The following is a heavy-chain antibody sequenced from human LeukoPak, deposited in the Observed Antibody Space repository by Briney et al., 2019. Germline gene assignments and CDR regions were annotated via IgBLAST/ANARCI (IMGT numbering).Heavy chain of an antibody. J-gene: IGHJ4*02. CDR2: IKEDGSKK. V-gene: IGHV3-7*01. CDR3: SRSLDY. Sequence: GGSLRLSCAASGFTFSDHYMDWVRRAPGKGMEWVANIKEDGSKKSYADSVKGRFTISRDNAKSSLYLQMNSLRADDTAVYYCSRSLDYWGQGALVTVSS. CDR1: GFTFSDHY.